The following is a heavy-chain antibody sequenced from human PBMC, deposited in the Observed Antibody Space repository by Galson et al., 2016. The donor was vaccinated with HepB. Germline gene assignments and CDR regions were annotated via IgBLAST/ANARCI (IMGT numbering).Heavy chain of an antibody. CDR2: IKQDGSEK. CDR1: GFTFSGYW. V-gene: IGHV3-7*01. CDR3: ASAPAATESDY. Sequence: LRLSCAASGFTFSGYWMTWVRQAPGKGLEWVANIKQDGSEKNYVDSVKGRFTISRDNAKNLVYLQMNSLRAEDTAMYYCASAPAATESDYWGQGTLVTVSS. J-gene: IGHJ4*02. D-gene: IGHD6-25*01.